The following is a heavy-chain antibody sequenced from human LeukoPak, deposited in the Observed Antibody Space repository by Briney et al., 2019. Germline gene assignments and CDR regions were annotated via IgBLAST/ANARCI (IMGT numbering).Heavy chain of an antibody. D-gene: IGHD2-21*02. CDR2: IYSCGST. V-gene: IGHV3-66*03. J-gene: IGHJ5*02. CDR3: ARDLRNGLANCGGDWGLFDP. CDR1: GFTVSSNY. Sequence: GRSLRLSCAASGFTVSSNYMSWVRQAPGKGLEWVSAIYSCGSTYYADSVKGRFTISRDNSKNTLYLQMNSLRAEDTAVYYCARDLRNGLANCGGDWGLFDPWGQGTLVTVSS.